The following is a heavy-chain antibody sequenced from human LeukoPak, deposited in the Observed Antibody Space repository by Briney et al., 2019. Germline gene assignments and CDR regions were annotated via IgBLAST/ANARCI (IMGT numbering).Heavy chain of an antibody. J-gene: IGHJ3*02. CDR1: GGSFSGYY. D-gene: IGHD6-13*01. CDR3: AGLAAGISAGDAFDI. CDR2: INHSGST. V-gene: IGHV4-34*01. Sequence: SETLSLTCAVYGGSFSGYYWSWIRQPPGKGLEWIGEINHSGSTNYNPSLKSRVTISVDTSKNQFSLELSSVTAADTAVYYCAGLAAGISAGDAFDIWGQGTMVTVSP.